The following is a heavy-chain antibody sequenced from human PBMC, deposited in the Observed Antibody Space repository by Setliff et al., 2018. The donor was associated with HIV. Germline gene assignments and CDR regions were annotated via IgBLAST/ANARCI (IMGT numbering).Heavy chain of an antibody. CDR2: INPSGGSS. D-gene: IGHD3-3*01. CDR1: GYTFTSYY. J-gene: IGHJ3*02. Sequence: ASVKVSCRASGYTFTSYYMNWVRQAPGQGLEWMGIINPSGGSSTYAQKFQGRVAMTRDTSTSTVYMELSSLRSEDTAVYYCARDRVRITIFGANDASDIWGQGTMVTVSS. V-gene: IGHV1-46*01. CDR3: ARDRVRITIFGANDASDI.